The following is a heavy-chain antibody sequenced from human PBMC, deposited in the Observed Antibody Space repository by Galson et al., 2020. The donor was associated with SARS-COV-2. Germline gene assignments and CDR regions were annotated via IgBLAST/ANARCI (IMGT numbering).Heavy chain of an antibody. Sequence: GGSLRLSCAASGFTFDDYAMHWVRQAPGKGLEWVSGISWNSGSIGYADSVKGRFTISRDNAKNSLYLQMNSLRAEDTALYYCAKDGGLAVAGGYFDYWGQGTLVTVSS. V-gene: IGHV3-9*01. J-gene: IGHJ4*02. CDR2: ISWNSGSI. CDR3: AKDGGLAVAGGYFDY. D-gene: IGHD6-19*01. CDR1: GFTFDDYA.